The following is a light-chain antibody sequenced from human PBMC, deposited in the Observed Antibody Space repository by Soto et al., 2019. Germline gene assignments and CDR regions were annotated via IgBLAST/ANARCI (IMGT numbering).Light chain of an antibody. Sequence: QSVLTQPPAASGSPGQSVTISCTGTSNDIGAYNYVSWYQQRPGKAPKLLIYEVFRRPSGVPDRFSASKSGNTASLTVSGLQPEDEADYYCSSYAGRETGVFGTGTKLTV. CDR1: SNDIGAYNY. CDR2: EVF. J-gene: IGLJ1*01. CDR3: SSYAGRETGV. V-gene: IGLV2-8*01.